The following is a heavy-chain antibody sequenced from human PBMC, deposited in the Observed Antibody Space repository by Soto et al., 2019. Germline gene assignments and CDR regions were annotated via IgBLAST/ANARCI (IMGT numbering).Heavy chain of an antibody. CDR2: IYYGGST. J-gene: IGHJ4*02. V-gene: IGHV4-59*08. Sequence: QVQLQESGPGLVKPSETLSLTCTVSGDSISSYYWTWIRQPPGKGLEWIAFIYYGGSTNYNPSLKSRVTISVDTSKNQCFLNLTSVPAADTAVYYCARPGRDWGSLEYWGQGTRVTVSS. CDR1: GDSISSYY. D-gene: IGHD7-27*01. CDR3: ARPGRDWGSLEY.